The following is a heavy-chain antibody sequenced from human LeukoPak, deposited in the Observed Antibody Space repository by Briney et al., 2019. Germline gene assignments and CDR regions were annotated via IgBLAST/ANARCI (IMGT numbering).Heavy chain of an antibody. CDR1: GFTFSSYG. Sequence: GGSLRLSCAASGFTFSSYGMHWVRQAPGKGLEWVAFIRYDGSNKYYADFVKGRFTISRDNSKNTLYLQMNGLRAEDTAVYYCAKVHPGYSSGWKEVGAFDIWGQGTMVTVSS. CDR3: AKVHPGYSSGWKEVGAFDI. J-gene: IGHJ3*02. CDR2: IRYDGSNK. V-gene: IGHV3-30*02. D-gene: IGHD6-19*01.